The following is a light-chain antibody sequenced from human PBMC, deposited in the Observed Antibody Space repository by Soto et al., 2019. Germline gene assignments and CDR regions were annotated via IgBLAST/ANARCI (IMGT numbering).Light chain of an antibody. CDR2: DVN. CDR3: SSFTSSNTYV. J-gene: IGLJ1*01. Sequence: QSVLTQPPSVSGSPGQSVAISCTGTSSDIGAYNRVSWYQQPPGTAPKLMIYDVNNRPSGVPDRFSGSKSGNTASLTISGLQAGDEADYYCSSFTSSNTYVFGTGTKVTVL. V-gene: IGLV2-18*02. CDR1: SSDIGAYNR.